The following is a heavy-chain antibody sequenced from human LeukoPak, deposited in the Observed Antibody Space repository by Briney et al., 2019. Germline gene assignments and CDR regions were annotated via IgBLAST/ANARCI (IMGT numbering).Heavy chain of an antibody. CDR3: AKAHVSSWLTTLAY. CDR1: GFSFHAYT. Sequence: GRSLRLSCAASGFSFHAYTMHWVRQAPGKGLEWVSGVTWDSVNIDYADSVKGRFTISRDNAKNSLYLQMSSLRADDTAFYFCAKAHVSSWLTTLAYWGQGTLVTVSS. J-gene: IGHJ4*02. V-gene: IGHV3-9*01. CDR2: VTWDSVNI. D-gene: IGHD6-13*01.